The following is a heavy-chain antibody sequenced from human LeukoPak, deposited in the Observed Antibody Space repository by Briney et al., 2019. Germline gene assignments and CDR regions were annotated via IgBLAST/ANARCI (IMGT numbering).Heavy chain of an antibody. CDR3: ARDPGYYDSSGLIDY. J-gene: IGHJ4*02. CDR1: GGSFSGCY. V-gene: IGHV4-34*01. D-gene: IGHD3-22*01. Sequence: SETLSLTCAVYGGSFSGCYWSWIRQPPGKGLEWIGEINHSGSTNYNPPLKSRVTISVDTSKNQFSLKLSSVTAADTAVYYCARDPGYYDSSGLIDYWGQGTLVTVSS. CDR2: INHSGST.